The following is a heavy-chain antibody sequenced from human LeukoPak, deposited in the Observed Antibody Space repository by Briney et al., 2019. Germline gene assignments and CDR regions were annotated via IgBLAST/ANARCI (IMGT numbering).Heavy chain of an antibody. CDR2: IYTSGST. V-gene: IGHV4-61*02. CDR3: ARGIPVYSYGH. CDR1: GGSISSGSYY. J-gene: IGHJ4*02. D-gene: IGHD5-18*01. Sequence: SQTLSLTCTVSGGSISSGSYYWSWIRQPAGKGLEWIGRIYTSGSTNYNPSLKSRVTMSVDTSKNQFSLKLSSVTAADTAVYYCARGIPVYSYGHWGQGTLVTVSS.